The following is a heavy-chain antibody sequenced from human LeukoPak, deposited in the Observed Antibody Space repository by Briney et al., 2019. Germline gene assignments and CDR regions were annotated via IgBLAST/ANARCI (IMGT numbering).Heavy chain of an antibody. J-gene: IGHJ4*02. V-gene: IGHV4-59*01. D-gene: IGHD5-18*01. CDR2: IYYSGST. CDR3: ARVTTSYSYGFDYFDY. CDR1: GGYISSYY. Sequence: PSETLSLTCTVSGGYISSYYWSWIRQPPGKGLEWIAYIYYSGSTNYNPSLKSRVTISVDTSKNQFSLKLSSVTAADTAVYYCARVTTSYSYGFDYFDYWGQGTLVTVSS.